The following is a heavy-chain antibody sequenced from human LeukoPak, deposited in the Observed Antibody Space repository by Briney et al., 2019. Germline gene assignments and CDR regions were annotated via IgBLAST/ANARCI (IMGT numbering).Heavy chain of an antibody. D-gene: IGHD1-26*01. CDR2: IRYDGTNK. V-gene: IGHV3-30*02. CDR3: ANSGRKWEPLSEYFQH. CDR1: GFTFSIFG. Sequence: PGGSLRLSCTASGFTFSIFGMHWVRQAPGKGLEWVAFIRYDGTNKYYADSVKGRFTISRDNSKNTLYLQMNSLRAEDTAVYYCANSGRKWEPLSEYFQHWGQGTLVTVSS. J-gene: IGHJ1*01.